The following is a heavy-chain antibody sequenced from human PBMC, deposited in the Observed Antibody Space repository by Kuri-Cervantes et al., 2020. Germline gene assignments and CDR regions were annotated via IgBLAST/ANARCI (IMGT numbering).Heavy chain of an antibody. Sequence: GESLKISCAASGFTFGTHGIHWVRQTPGKGLEWVALISYDGSNKYYADSVKGRFTISRDNSKNTLYLQMNSLRAEDTAVYYCAAGGYGSGSSTPFYFDYWGQGTLVTVSS. J-gene: IGHJ4*02. V-gene: IGHV3-30*03. CDR3: AAGGYGSGSSTPFYFDY. D-gene: IGHD3-10*01. CDR2: ISYDGSNK. CDR1: GFTFGTHG.